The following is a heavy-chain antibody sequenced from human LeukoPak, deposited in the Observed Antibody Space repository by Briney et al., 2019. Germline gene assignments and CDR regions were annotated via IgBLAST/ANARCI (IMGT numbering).Heavy chain of an antibody. CDR1: GFTFSSCA. CDR3: VRGNRITIRYYYYMDV. D-gene: IGHD3-3*01. V-gene: IGHV3-30*04. Sequence: GGSLRLSCAASGFTFSSCAMHWVRQAPGKGLEWVAVISYDGSNKYYADSVKGRFTISRDNSKNTLYLQMNSLRAEDTAVYYCVRGNRITIRYYYYMDVWGKGTTVTVSS. CDR2: ISYDGSNK. J-gene: IGHJ6*03.